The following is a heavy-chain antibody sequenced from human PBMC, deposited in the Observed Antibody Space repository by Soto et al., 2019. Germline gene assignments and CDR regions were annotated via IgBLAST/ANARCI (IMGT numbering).Heavy chain of an antibody. V-gene: IGHV1-2*02. CDR2: INPKSGAT. J-gene: IGHJ4*01. CDR3: ARDRGYGSSNGCWNFDQ. D-gene: IGHD2-2*01. CDR1: GYTFTGYY. Sequence: GASVKVSCKASGYTFTGYYMHWVRQAPGQGLEWMGWINPKSGATNYAQNFQGRVTMTRDTSISTAYMELSRLRSDDTAVYYCARDRGYGSSNGCWNFDQWGHGTLVTVSS.